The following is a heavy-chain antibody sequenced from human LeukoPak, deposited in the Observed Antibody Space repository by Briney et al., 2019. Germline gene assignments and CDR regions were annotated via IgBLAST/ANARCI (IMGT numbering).Heavy chain of an antibody. CDR1: GYTFTGYY. J-gene: IGHJ5*02. CDR3: ARGVDILTGRNWFDP. V-gene: IGHV1-2*02. CDR2: INPNSGGT. D-gene: IGHD3-9*01. Sequence: ASVKSSCKASGYTFTGYYIHWVRKAPGQGLEWMGWINPNSGGTNYAQKFQGRVTMTRDTSISTTYMELSRLRSDDTAVYYCARGVDILTGRNWFDPWGQGTLVTVSS.